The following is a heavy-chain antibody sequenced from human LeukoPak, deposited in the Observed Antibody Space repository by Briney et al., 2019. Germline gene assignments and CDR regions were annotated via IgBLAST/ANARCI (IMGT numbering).Heavy chain of an antibody. CDR1: GFTFNNFG. D-gene: IGHD2-2*01. CDR2: ISTGGDRA. CDR3: AVDCSSPSCYGQSAFDI. Sequence: GGSLRLSCEASGFTFNNFGMHWVRQAPGKGLEWVSAISTGGDRAYYADSVKGRFTTSRDNSRNTLYLQLNSLRAEDTAIYYCAVDCSSPSCYGQSAFDIWGQGTMVTVSS. V-gene: IGHV3-23*01. J-gene: IGHJ3*02.